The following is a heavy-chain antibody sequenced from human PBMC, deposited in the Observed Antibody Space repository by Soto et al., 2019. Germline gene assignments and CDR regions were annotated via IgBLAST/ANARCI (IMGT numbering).Heavy chain of an antibody. CDR1: GGSISNVNDC. D-gene: IGHD1-1*01. CDR2: IYSGGSI. J-gene: IGHJ4*02. Sequence: QVQLQESGPGLVKPSQTLSLTCIVSGGSISNVNDCWSWIRQRPDKGLEWIGHIYSGGSIYNNPSXTXXVTILVDTSKNQFSLQLSSVSAADTAVYYCARGPSGYKVDYWGQGTLVTVSS. V-gene: IGHV4-30-4*01. CDR3: ARGPSGYKVDY.